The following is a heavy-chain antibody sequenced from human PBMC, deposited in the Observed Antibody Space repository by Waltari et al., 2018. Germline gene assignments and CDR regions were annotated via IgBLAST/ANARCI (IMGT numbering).Heavy chain of an antibody. CDR3: ARGEYSYGKRNYYYYYMDV. Sequence: QVQLVQSGAEVKKPGSSVKVSCKASGGTFSSYAISWVRPAPGTGLEWMGGNIPIFGTAKYAQKFQGRVTITADESTSTAYMELSSLRSEDTAVYYCARGEYSYGKRNYYYYYMDVWGKGTTVTVSS. J-gene: IGHJ6*03. V-gene: IGHV1-69*12. CDR2: NIPIFGTA. D-gene: IGHD5-18*01. CDR1: GGTFSSYA.